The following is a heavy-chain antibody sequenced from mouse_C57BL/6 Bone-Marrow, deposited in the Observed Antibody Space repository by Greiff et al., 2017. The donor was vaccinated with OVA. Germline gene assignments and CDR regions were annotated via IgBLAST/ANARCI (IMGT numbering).Heavy chain of an antibody. CDR3: ARGCTTVVATPFAY. D-gene: IGHD1-1*01. J-gene: IGHJ3*01. V-gene: IGHV5-6*01. CDR2: ISSGGSYT. CDR1: GFTFSSYG. Sequence: EVQLMESGGDLVKPGGSLKLSCAASGFTFSSYGMSWVRQTPDKRLEWVATISSGGSYTYYPDSVKGRFTISRDNAKNTLYLQMSSLKSEDTAMYYCARGCTTVVATPFAYWGQGTLVTVSA.